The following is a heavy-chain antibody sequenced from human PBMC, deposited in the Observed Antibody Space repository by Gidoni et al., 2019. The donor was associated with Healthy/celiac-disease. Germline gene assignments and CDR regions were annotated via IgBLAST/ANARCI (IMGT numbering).Heavy chain of an antibody. CDR2: ISSSGSTI. D-gene: IGHD5-18*01. CDR3: ARAKVYSYARTSYFDY. V-gene: IGHV3-11*01. J-gene: IGHJ4*02. Sequence: QVQLVESGGGLVKPGGSLRLSCAASGFTFSDYYMSWIRQAPGKGLEWVSYISSSGSTIYYADSVKGRFTISRDNAKNSLYLQMNSLRAEDTAAYYCARAKVYSYARTSYFDYWGQGTLVTVSS. CDR1: GFTFSDYY.